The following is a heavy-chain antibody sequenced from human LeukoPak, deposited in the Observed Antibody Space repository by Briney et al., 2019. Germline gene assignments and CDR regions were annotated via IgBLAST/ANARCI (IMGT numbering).Heavy chain of an antibody. CDR3: ARAPDEYYYDSSGPLDY. D-gene: IGHD3-22*01. CDR2: IYYSGST. Sequence: PSGTLSLTCTVSGGSISSYYWSWIRQPPGKGLEWIGYIYYSGSTNYNPSLKSRVTISVDTSKNQFSLKLSSVTAADTAVYYCARAPDEYYYDSSGPLDYWGQGTLVTVSS. V-gene: IGHV4-59*08. CDR1: GGSISSYY. J-gene: IGHJ4*02.